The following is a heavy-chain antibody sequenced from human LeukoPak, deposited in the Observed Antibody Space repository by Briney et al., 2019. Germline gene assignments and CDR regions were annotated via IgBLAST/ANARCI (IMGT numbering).Heavy chain of an antibody. Sequence: GGSLRLSCATSGFTFSSLWMSWVRQAPGKGLEWVAYIRQDSNEKSYADSAKGRFTISRDNAKNSLYLEMTSLRVEDTAVYYCCGYYDSVNFPSWGQGTLVTVSS. CDR3: CGYYDSVNFPS. J-gene: IGHJ5*02. D-gene: IGHD3-10*01. CDR1: GFTFSSLW. CDR2: IRQDSNEK. V-gene: IGHV3-7*01.